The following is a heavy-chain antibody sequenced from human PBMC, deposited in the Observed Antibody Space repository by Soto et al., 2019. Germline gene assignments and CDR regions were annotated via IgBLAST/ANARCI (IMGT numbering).Heavy chain of an antibody. CDR1: GFTFSNVW. CDR3: PHLALKDSSGWYEFSD. V-gene: IGHV3-15*07. J-gene: IGHJ4*02. Sequence: EVQLVESGGGLVKPGGSLRLSCAASGFTFSNVWMNWVRQAPGKGLEWVGRIKSKTDGGTTDYAAPVKGRFTISRDDSKNTLYLQMNSLKTEDTAVYYCPHLALKDSSGWYEFSDWGQGTLVTVSS. D-gene: IGHD6-19*01. CDR2: IKSKTDGGTT.